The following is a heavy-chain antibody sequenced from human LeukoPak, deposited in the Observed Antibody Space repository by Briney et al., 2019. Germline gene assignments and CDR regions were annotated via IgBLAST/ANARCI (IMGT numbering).Heavy chain of an antibody. Sequence: GASVKVSCKASGYTFTSYYMHWVRHAPGQGLEWMGIINPSGGSTSYAQKFQGRVTMTRDTSTSTVYMELSSLRSEDTAVYYCARDRFPGTSIVDAFDIWGQGTMVTVSS. J-gene: IGHJ3*02. V-gene: IGHV1-46*01. CDR1: GYTFTSYY. CDR3: ARDRFPGTSIVDAFDI. D-gene: IGHD1-7*01. CDR2: INPSGGST.